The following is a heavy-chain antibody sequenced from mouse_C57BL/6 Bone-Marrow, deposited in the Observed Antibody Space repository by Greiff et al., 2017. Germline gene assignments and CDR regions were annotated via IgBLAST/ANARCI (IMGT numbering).Heavy chain of an antibody. V-gene: IGHV14-2*01. CDR1: GFNIKDYY. CDR3: ARNYGSIPFAY. Sequence: VHVKQSGAELVKPGASVKLSCTASGFNIKDYYMHWVKQRTEQGLAWIGRIDPEDGETKYAPKFQGQATITADTSSNTAYLQLSSLTSEDTAVYYCARNYGSIPFAYWGQGTLVTVSA. CDR2: IDPEDGET. J-gene: IGHJ3*01. D-gene: IGHD1-1*01.